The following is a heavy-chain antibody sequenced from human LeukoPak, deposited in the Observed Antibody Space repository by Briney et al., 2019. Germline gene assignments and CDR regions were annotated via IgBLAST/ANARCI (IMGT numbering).Heavy chain of an antibody. CDR1: GYTFTSYD. D-gene: IGHD2-2*01. Sequence: ASVKVSCKASGYTFTSYDINWVRQATGQGLEWMGWMNPNSGNTGYAQKFQGRVTMTRNTSISTAYMEPSSLRSEDTAVYYCARAPAAVNYYYYGMDVWGQGSTVTVSS. CDR3: ARAPAAVNYYYYGMDV. CDR2: MNPNSGNT. J-gene: IGHJ6*02. V-gene: IGHV1-8*01.